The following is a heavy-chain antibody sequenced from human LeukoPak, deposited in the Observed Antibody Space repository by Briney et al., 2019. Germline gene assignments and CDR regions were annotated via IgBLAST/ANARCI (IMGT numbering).Heavy chain of an antibody. V-gene: IGHV3-23*01. J-gene: IGHJ4*02. CDR1: GFTMSNYG. Sequence: QPGGSLRLSCAASGFTMSNYGVSWVRQAPGKGLEWVSAISGSGGSTYYADSVKGRFTISRDNSKNTLYLQMNSLRAEDTAVYYCAKDPTIAVAGTFGYWGQGTLVTVSS. D-gene: IGHD6-19*01. CDR3: AKDPTIAVAGTFGY. CDR2: ISGSGGST.